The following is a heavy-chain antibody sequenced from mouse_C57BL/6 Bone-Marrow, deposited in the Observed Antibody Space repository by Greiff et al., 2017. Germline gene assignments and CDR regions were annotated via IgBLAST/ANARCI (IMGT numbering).Heavy chain of an antibody. V-gene: IGHV1-81*01. J-gene: IGHJ1*03. CDR3: ARRGAIYDGYYGYWYFDV. CDR1: GYTFTSYG. Sequence: VQLQQSGAELARPGASVKLSCKASGYTFTSYGISWVKQRTGQGLEWIGEIYPRSGNTYYNEKFKGKATLTADKSSSTAYMELRSLTSEDSAVYFCARRGAIYDGYYGYWYFDVWGTGTTVTVSS. D-gene: IGHD2-3*01. CDR2: IYPRSGNT.